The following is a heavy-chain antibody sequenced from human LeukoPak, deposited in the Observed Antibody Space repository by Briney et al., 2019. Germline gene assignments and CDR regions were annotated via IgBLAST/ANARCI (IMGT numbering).Heavy chain of an antibody. Sequence: GRSLRPSCAASGFTFSSYGMHWVRQAPGKGLEWVAVIWYDGSNKYYADSVKGRFTISRDNSKNTLYLQMNSLRAEDTAVYYCARDSLSSSWPDYWGQGTLVTLSS. CDR1: GFTFSSYG. D-gene: IGHD6-13*01. J-gene: IGHJ4*02. CDR2: IWYDGSNK. CDR3: ARDSLSSSWPDY. V-gene: IGHV3-33*01.